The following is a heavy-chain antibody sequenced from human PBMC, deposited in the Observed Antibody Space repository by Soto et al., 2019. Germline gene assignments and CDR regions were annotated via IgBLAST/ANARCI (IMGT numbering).Heavy chain of an antibody. Sequence: QVQLVQSGAEVKKPGSSVKVSCKASGGTFSSYTISWVRQAPGQGLEWMGRIIPILGIANYAQKFQGRVTITADKSTSTAYMELSSLRSEDTAVYYCAGDTRSYPDYYYYMDVWGKGTAVSVSS. D-gene: IGHD3-16*02. V-gene: IGHV1-69*08. CDR1: GGTFSSYT. CDR2: IIPILGIA. J-gene: IGHJ6*03. CDR3: AGDTRSYPDYYYYMDV.